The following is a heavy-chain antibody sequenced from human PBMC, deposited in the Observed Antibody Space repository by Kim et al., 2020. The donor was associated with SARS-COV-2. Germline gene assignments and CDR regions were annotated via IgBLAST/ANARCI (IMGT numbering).Heavy chain of an antibody. J-gene: IGHJ4*02. Sequence: GVTTDLAAAARGRFTISRDDSKETLFLQMNSLRAEDKAMYYCVREPHFDYWGQGTLVTVSS. CDR2: GVTT. CDR3: VREPHFDY. V-gene: IGHV3-15*05.